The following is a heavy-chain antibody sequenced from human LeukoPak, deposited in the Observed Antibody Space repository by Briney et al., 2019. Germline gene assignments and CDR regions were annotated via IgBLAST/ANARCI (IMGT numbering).Heavy chain of an antibody. V-gene: IGHV3-48*04. Sequence: GGSLRLSCAASGFTFSNFGMNWVRQAPGKGLEWVSYISSSGSTIYYADSVKGRFTISRDNAKNSLYLQMNSLRAEDTAVYYCARDRQLIFGVVTYYFDYWGQGTLVTVSS. J-gene: IGHJ4*02. CDR3: ARDRQLIFGVVTYYFDY. D-gene: IGHD3-3*01. CDR1: GFTFSNFG. CDR2: ISSSGSTI.